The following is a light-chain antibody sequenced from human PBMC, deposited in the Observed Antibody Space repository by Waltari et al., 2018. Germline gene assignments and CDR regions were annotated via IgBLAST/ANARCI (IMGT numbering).Light chain of an antibody. CDR1: HSDLPNVNC. CDR2: DVN. V-gene: IGLV2-14*03. CDR3: SLYTTNTRV. J-gene: IGLJ3*02. Sequence: QSSLTQPASVSGSPGQSITLSCSRTHSDLPNVNCLSCYQHSPAKAPKPIIYDVNNRPSGVSDRFSGSTSGNTASLTISGLQAEDEADYYCSLYTTNTRVFGGGTKLTVL.